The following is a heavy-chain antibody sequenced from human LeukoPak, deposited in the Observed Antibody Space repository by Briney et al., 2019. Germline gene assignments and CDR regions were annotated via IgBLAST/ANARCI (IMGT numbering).Heavy chain of an antibody. Sequence: GGSLRLSCAASGFTFSSYAMSWVRQAPGKGLEWVSAISGSGGSTYYADSVKGRFTISRDNSKNTLYLQMNSLRAEDTAVYYCARDHDSSGYYDYWGQGTLVTVSS. CDR1: GFTFSSYA. CDR3: ARDHDSSGYYDY. D-gene: IGHD3-22*01. J-gene: IGHJ4*02. CDR2: ISGSGGST. V-gene: IGHV3-23*01.